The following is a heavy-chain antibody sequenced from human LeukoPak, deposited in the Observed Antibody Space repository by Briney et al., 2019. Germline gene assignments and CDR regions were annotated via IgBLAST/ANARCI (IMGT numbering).Heavy chain of an antibody. J-gene: IGHJ5*02. D-gene: IGHD3-22*01. CDR2: ISAYNGNT. CDR1: GYTFTSYG. Sequence: ASVKVSCKASGYTFTSYGISWVRQAPGQGLEWMGWISAYNGNTNYAQKLQGRVTMTTDTSTSTASMELRSLRSEATAVYYCARVPISGAMIVVAASWGQGTLVTASS. CDR3: ARVPISGAMIVVAAS. V-gene: IGHV1-18*01.